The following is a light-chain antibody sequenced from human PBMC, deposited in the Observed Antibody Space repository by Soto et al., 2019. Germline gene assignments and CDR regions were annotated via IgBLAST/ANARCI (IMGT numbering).Light chain of an antibody. V-gene: IGKV3-15*01. CDR1: QSVSSN. J-gene: IGKJ1*01. CDR3: QQYNDWPLT. CDR2: GAF. Sequence: EIVMTQSPVTLSVCPLGIVTLSCRASQSVSSNLAWYQQKPGQAPSLLIYGAFTRATGIPARFSGTGSGTEFTLTISSLQSEDFALYYCQQYNDWPLTFGQGTKVDIK.